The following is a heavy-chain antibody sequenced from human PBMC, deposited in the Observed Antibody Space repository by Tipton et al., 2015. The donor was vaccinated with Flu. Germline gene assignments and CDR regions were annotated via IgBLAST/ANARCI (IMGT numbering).Heavy chain of an antibody. CDR3: ARHGGYNYGFPRYFDL. D-gene: IGHD5-18*01. CDR2: IHHSGSK. J-gene: IGHJ2*01. CDR1: GFSISSDYY. V-gene: IGHV4-38-2*01. Sequence: TLSLTCAVSGFSISSDYYWGWIRQPPGKGLEWIGNIHHSGSKYYNPSLNSRGTISGDTSKNQFSLRLSSVTAADTAIYYCARHGGYNYGFPRYFDLWGRGTLVTVTS.